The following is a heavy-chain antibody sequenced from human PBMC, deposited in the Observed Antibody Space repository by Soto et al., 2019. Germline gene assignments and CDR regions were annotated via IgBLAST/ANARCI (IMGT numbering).Heavy chain of an antibody. Sequence: PSETLSLTCTVSGGSISSYYWSRIRQPAGKGLEWIGRIYTSGSTNYNPSLKSRVTMSVDTSKNQFSLKLSSVTAADTAVYYCARDKSVDGENYYYGMDVWGQGTTVTVSS. J-gene: IGHJ6*02. D-gene: IGHD3-10*01. CDR1: GGSISSYY. V-gene: IGHV4-4*07. CDR2: IYTSGST. CDR3: ARDKSVDGENYYYGMDV.